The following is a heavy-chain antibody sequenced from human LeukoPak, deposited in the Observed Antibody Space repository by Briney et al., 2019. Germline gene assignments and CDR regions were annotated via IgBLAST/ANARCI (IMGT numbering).Heavy chain of an antibody. CDR3: TRQGDYSNYVPGVDY. CDR1: GFTFSGSA. V-gene: IGHV3-73*01. J-gene: IGHJ4*02. Sequence: GGSPKLSCAASGFTFSGSAMHWVRQASGKGLEWVGRVRSKANSYATAYAASVKGRFTISRDDSKNTAYLQMNSLKTEDTAVYYCTRQGDYSNYVPGVDYWGQGSLVTVSS. CDR2: VRSKANSYAT. D-gene: IGHD4-11*01.